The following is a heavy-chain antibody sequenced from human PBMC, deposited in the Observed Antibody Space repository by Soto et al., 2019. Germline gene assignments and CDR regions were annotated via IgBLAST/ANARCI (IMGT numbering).Heavy chain of an antibody. J-gene: IGHJ4*02. CDR2: IYYSGTT. V-gene: IGHV4-30-4*01. CDR3: ARDSGSYYGTFDY. Sequence: SETLSLTCTVSGGSISSGGSYWSWIRQSPGKGLEWIGYIYYSGTTYYNPSLKSRVSISLDTSKNQFSLKLSSVTAADTAVYYCARDSGSYYGTFDYWGQGTLVTVSS. D-gene: IGHD1-26*01. CDR1: GGSISSGGSY.